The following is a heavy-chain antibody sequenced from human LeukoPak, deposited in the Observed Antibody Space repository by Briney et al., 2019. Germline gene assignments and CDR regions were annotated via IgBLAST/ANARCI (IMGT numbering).Heavy chain of an antibody. CDR2: IKQDGSEK. D-gene: IGHD3-22*01. CDR1: GLTFSSYW. V-gene: IGHV3-7*01. J-gene: IGHJ4*02. CDR3: ARAAGGLLLPYPPFDY. Sequence: PGGSLRLSCAASGLTFSSYWMSWVRQAPGKGLEWVANIKQDGSEKYYVDSVKGRFTISRDNAKNSLYLQMNSLRAEDTAVYYCARAAGGLLLPYPPFDYWGQGTLVTVSS.